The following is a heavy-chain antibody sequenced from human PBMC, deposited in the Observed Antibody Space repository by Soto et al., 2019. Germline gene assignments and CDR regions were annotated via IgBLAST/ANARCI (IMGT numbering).Heavy chain of an antibody. D-gene: IGHD2-2*01. CDR3: AREYCTRASCYGVDY. CDR1: GDTFPTYG. V-gene: IGHV1-18*01. CDR2: ISGYT. Sequence: QVQLVQSGAEVKMPGASVKVSCKASGDTFPTYGISWVRQTPGQGLEWMGWISGYTRYAQKLQGRVTMTADTSTSTAYMELRSLRSDDTAVYYCAREYCTRASCYGVDYWGQGTLVTVSS. J-gene: IGHJ4*02.